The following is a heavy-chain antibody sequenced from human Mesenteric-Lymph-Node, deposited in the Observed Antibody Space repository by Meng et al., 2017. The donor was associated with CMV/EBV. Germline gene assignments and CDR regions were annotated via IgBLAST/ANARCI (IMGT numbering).Heavy chain of an antibody. CDR2: INPDGSET. Sequence: LSFAAFGFTFSNYWVDWVRQVPGKGLVWVASINPDGSETYYVDSVKGRFTISRDSAKNSLYLQMDSLRAEDTAIYYCARNSDWNFDNWGQGTLVTVSS. V-gene: IGHV3-7*01. CDR3: ARNSDWNFDN. J-gene: IGHJ4*02. CDR1: GFTFSNYW. D-gene: IGHD2-21*01.